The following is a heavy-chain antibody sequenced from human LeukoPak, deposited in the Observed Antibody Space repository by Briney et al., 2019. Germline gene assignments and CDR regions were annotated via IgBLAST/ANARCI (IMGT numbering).Heavy chain of an antibody. D-gene: IGHD2-2*01. CDR3: AREGVGYCSSTSCFNDY. CDR1: GYTFTGYY. CDR2: INPNSGGT. V-gene: IGHV1-2*02. J-gene: IGHJ4*02. Sequence: ASVKVFCKASGYTFTGYYMHWVRQAPGQGLEWMGWINPNSGGTNYAQKFQGRVTMTRDTSISTAYMELSRLRSDDTAVYYCAREGVGYCSSTSCFNDYWGQGTLVTVSS.